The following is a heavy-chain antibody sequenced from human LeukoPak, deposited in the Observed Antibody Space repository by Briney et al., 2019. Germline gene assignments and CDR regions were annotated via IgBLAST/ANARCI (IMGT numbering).Heavy chain of an antibody. CDR1: GGSFSGYY. CDR3: ARAGDSSSWYYFDY. V-gene: IGHV4-34*01. CDR2: INHSGST. D-gene: IGHD6-13*01. J-gene: IGHJ4*02. Sequence: SETLSLTCAVYGGSFSGYYWSWIRQPPGKGLEWMGEINHSGSTNYNPSLKSRVTISVHTSKNQLSLKLSSVTAADTAVYYCARAGDSSSWYYFDYWGQGTLVTVSS.